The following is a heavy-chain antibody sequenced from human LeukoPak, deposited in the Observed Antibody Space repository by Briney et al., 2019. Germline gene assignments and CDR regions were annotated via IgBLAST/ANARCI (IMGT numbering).Heavy chain of an antibody. Sequence: ASVKVSCKASGHTFTSYDINWVRQATGQGLEWMGWMNPNSGNTGYAQKFQGRVTMTWNTSISTAYLELSSLRFEDTAVYYCASHPRDSSSYYYYYGMDVWGQGTTVTVSS. CDR1: GHTFTSYD. CDR3: ASHPRDSSSYYYYYGMDV. D-gene: IGHD6-13*01. V-gene: IGHV1-8*01. CDR2: MNPNSGNT. J-gene: IGHJ6*02.